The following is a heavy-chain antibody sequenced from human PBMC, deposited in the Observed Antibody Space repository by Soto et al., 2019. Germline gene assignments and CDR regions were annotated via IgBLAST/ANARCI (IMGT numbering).Heavy chain of an antibody. V-gene: IGHV3-33*01. D-gene: IGHD1-26*01. CDR1: GFTFSSYG. CDR2: IWYDGSNK. CDR3: ERDQFPALVGEGGY. Sequence: GGSLRLSCAASGFTFSSYGMHWVRQAPGKGLEWVAVIWYDGSNKYYADSVKGRFTISRDNSKNTLYLQMNSLRAEDRAVYYCERDQFPALVGEGGYWGQGTLVTVSS. J-gene: IGHJ4*02.